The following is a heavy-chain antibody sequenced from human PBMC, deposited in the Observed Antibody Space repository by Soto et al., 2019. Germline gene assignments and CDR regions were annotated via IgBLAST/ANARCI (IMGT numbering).Heavy chain of an antibody. D-gene: IGHD3-16*01. CDR1: GFIFTNYW. J-gene: IGHJ4*02. CDR3: ARVRYYDRNFDY. V-gene: IGHV3-7*05. Sequence: VQVVDSGGGLVQPGGSLRLSCAASGFIFTNYWMTWVRQAPGKGLEWVAIIKYDGNEKYYVDPVKGRFTISRDNAKSSVYLQMNSLRAEDTAVYYCARVRYYDRNFDYWGQGTLVTVSS. CDR2: IKYDGNEK.